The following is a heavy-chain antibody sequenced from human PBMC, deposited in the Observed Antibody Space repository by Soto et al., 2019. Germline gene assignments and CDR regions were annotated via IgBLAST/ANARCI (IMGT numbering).Heavy chain of an antibody. Sequence: PSETLSLTCAVSSVSITSNAWWTWVRQPPGKGLEGIGEIYHHGGTNYNPSLKSRVTISVDKSKNEFSLNLTSVTAADTAVYYCARLRSSADYWGQGTLVTVSS. D-gene: IGHD3-10*01. J-gene: IGHJ4*02. V-gene: IGHV4-4*02. CDR1: SVSITSNAW. CDR2: IYHHGGT. CDR3: ARLRSSADY.